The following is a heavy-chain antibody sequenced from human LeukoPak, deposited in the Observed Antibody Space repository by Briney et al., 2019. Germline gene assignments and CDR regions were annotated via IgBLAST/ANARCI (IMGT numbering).Heavy chain of an antibody. CDR1: GFTFSSYS. J-gene: IGHJ3*02. CDR2: ISGSGGST. V-gene: IGHV3-23*01. CDR3: AKDSSSWYQGAFDI. D-gene: IGHD6-13*01. Sequence: GGSLRLSCAASGFTFSSYSMNWVRQAPGKGLEWVSAISGSGGSTYYADSVKGRFTISRDNSKNTLYLQMNSLRAEDTAVYYCAKDSSSWYQGAFDIWGQGTMVTVSS.